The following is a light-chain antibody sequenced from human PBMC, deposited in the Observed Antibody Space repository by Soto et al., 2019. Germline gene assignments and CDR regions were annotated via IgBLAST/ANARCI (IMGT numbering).Light chain of an antibody. V-gene: IGKV3-20*01. CDR3: QQYGSSPPT. CDR1: QSVSSNY. CDR2: GAS. Sequence: EIVLTQSPGTLSLSPGERATLSCRASQSVSSNYLAWYRRKPGQAPRLLIYGASSRATGIPDRFSGSGSGTDFTLTITRQEPEDFAVYYCQQYGSSPPTFGPGTRVEIK. J-gene: IGKJ1*01.